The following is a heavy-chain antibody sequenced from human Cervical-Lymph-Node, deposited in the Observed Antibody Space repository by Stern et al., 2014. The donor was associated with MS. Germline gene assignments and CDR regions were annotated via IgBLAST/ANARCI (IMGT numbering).Heavy chain of an antibody. Sequence: VHLVESGAEVKKPGASVKVSCKVSGYTLTELSMHWVRQAPGKGLEWMGGFDPEDGETIYAQKFQGRVTMTEDTSTDTAYMELSSLRSEDTAVYYCATDRDDFRSGYSAPTKGYGLDVWGQGTTGTVTS. D-gene: IGHD3-3*01. J-gene: IGHJ6*02. CDR1: GYTLTELS. CDR3: ATDRDDFRSGYSAPTKGYGLDV. V-gene: IGHV1-24*01. CDR2: FDPEDGET.